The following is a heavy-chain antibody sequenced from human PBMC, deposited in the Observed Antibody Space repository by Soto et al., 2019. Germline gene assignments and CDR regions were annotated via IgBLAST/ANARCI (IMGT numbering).Heavy chain of an antibody. D-gene: IGHD7-27*01. CDR1: GFTFSTYW. Sequence: GGSLRLSCAASGFTFSTYWMHWVRQVPGKELVWVSRINSDGGSTTYADSVKGRFTISRDNAKSTLYLQLNSLRVEDTAVYYCASSLLTPFDYWGQGTLVTVSS. V-gene: IGHV3-74*01. CDR2: INSDGGST. J-gene: IGHJ4*02. CDR3: ASSLLTPFDY.